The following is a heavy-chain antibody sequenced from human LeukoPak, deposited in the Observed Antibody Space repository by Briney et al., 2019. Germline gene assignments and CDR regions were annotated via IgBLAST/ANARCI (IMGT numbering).Heavy chain of an antibody. D-gene: IGHD4-17*01. CDR2: ITGDGSDI. Sequence: GGSLRLSCEASGFTLNKYWMHWVRQAPAKGLVWVSRITGDGSDIAYADSVKGRSTVSRDDAKNTLFLQMTSLRVEDTAIYYCARDAYTTTSNWLDPWGQGTLVTVSS. V-gene: IGHV3-74*01. J-gene: IGHJ5*02. CDR3: ARDAYTTTSNWLDP. CDR1: GFTLNKYW.